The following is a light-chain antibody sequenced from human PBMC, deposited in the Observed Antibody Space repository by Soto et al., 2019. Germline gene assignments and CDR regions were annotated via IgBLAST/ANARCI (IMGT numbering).Light chain of an antibody. CDR3: QQYGSSPLYT. J-gene: IGKJ2*01. CDR2: GAS. Sequence: EIVLTQSPGTLSLSPGERATLSCRASQSVSRSYLAWYQQKPGQAPRLLIYGASSRATGIPDRFSGSGSGTDFTLTISRLEPEGFAVYYCQQYGSSPLYTFGQGTKLEIK. V-gene: IGKV3-20*01. CDR1: QSVSRSY.